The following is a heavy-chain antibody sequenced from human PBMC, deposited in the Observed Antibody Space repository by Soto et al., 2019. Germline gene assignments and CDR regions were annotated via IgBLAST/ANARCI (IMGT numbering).Heavy chain of an antibody. V-gene: IGHV3-11*06. CDR3: ARADSPDFWSGYEAD. CDR2: ISSSSSYI. CDR1: GFTFSDYY. J-gene: IGHJ4*02. D-gene: IGHD3-3*01. Sequence: QVQLVESGGGLVKPGGSLRLSCAASGFTFSDYYMSWIRQAPGKGLEWVSSISSSSSYIYYADSVKGRFTISRDNAKNSLYLQMNSLRAEDTAVYYCARADSPDFWSGYEADWGQGTLVTVSS.